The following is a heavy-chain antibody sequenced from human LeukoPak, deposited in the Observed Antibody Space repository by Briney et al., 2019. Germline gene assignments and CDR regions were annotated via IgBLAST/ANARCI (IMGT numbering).Heavy chain of an antibody. CDR2: ISSSNSYI. J-gene: IGHJ3*02. D-gene: IGHD2-2*01. CDR1: GFTFSSYS. V-gene: IGHV3-21*01. Sequence: GGSLRLSCAASGFTFSSYSMNWIRQAPGKGLEWVSSISSSNSYIYYADSVKGRFTISRDNAKNSLYLQMNSLRAEDTAVYYCARAKRYCSSTSCRKDAFDIWGQGTTVTVSS. CDR3: ARAKRYCSSTSCRKDAFDI.